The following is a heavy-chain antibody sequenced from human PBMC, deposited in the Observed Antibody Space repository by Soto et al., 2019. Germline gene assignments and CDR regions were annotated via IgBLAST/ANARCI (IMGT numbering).Heavy chain of an antibody. CDR2: INADNGNT. Sequence: ASVKVSCKASGYTFTSNAMHWVRQAPGQRLEWMGWINADNGNTKYSQKFQGRVTITRDTSASTAYMELSSLRSEDTAVYYCARDDLGHCSSTSCYGGWFDPWGQGTLVTVSS. J-gene: IGHJ5*02. CDR1: GYTFTSNA. CDR3: ARDDLGHCSSTSCYGGWFDP. D-gene: IGHD2-2*01. V-gene: IGHV1-3*01.